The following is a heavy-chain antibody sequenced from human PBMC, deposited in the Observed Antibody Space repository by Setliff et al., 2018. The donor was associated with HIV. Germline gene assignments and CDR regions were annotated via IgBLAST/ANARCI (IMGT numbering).Heavy chain of an antibody. CDR2: VIPIFGTP. CDR3: ATALTANWNYEPHFDY. D-gene: IGHD1-7*01. Sequence: ASVKVSCKASGGTFSTFSSSAISWVRQAPGLGLEWMGGVIPIFGTPKYPQKFQGRVTITADDSTTTAYMELSRLKPDDTAIYYCATALTANWNYEPHFDYWGQGSLVTVSS. J-gene: IGHJ4*02. V-gene: IGHV1-69*13. CDR1: GGTFSTFSSSA.